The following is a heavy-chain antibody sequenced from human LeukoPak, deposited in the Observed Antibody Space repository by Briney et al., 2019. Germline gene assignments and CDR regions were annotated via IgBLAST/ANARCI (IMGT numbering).Heavy chain of an antibody. CDR1: GFTFDDYA. D-gene: IGHD6-13*01. CDR2: ISWNSGSI. CDR3: AKDHSSSSHNIDWFDP. V-gene: IGHV3-9*01. Sequence: GGSLRLSCAASGFTFDDYAMHWVRQAPGKGLEWVSGISWNSGSIGYADSVKGRFTIARDNAKNSLYLQMNSLRAEDTALYYRAKDHSSSSHNIDWFDPWGQGTPVTVPS. J-gene: IGHJ5*02.